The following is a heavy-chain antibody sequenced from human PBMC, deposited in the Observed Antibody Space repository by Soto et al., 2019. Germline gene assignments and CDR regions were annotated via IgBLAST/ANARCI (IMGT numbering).Heavy chain of an antibody. CDR3: ARVSGIYYYGMDV. V-gene: IGHV4-34*01. J-gene: IGHJ6*02. CDR2: INHSGST. D-gene: IGHD3-10*01. CDR1: GGSFSGYY. Sequence: SETLSLTSAFYGGSFSGYYWIWIRQPPGKGLEWIGEINHSGSTNYNPSLKSRVTISVDTSKNQFSLKLSSVTAADTAVYYCARVSGIYYYGMDVWGQGTTVTVSS.